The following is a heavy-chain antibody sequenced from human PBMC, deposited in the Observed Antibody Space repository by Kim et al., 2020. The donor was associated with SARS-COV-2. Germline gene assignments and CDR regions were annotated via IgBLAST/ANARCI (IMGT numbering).Heavy chain of an antibody. CDR3: AGWSYYGMDV. V-gene: IGHV3-9*01. D-gene: IGHD6-19*01. J-gene: IGHJ6*02. CDR2: ITWNSGSI. CDR1: GFPFDDYA. Sequence: SLRLSCAASGFPFDDYAMEWVRQAPGKGLEWVAGITWNSGSIGYADSVKGRFAISRDNAKNSLYLQMNSLRTEDTALYYCAGWSYYGMDVWGQGTTVTVSS.